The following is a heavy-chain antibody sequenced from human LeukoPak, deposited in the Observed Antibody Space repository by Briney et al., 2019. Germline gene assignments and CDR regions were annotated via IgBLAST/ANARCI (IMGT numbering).Heavy chain of an antibody. V-gene: IGHV3-9*01. CDR1: GFTFDDYA. D-gene: IGHD3-22*01. J-gene: IGHJ4*02. CDR3: AKGPPSGYYRLDTGLTTGFYDY. CDR2: ISWNSGSI. Sequence: PGGSLRLSCAASGFTFDDYAMHWVRQAPGKGLEWVSGISWNSGSIGYADSVKGRFTISRDNAKNSLYLQMNSLRAEDTALYYCAKGPPSGYYRLDTGLTTGFYDYWGQGTLVTVSS.